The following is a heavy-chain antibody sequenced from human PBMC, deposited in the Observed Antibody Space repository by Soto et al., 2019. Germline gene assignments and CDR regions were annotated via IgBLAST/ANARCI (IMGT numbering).Heavy chain of an antibody. CDR1: GFTFSSYA. D-gene: IGHD3-16*02. CDR2: ISGSGGST. CDR3: AKLRDYIWGSYRPNWFDP. V-gene: IGHV3-23*01. J-gene: IGHJ5*02. Sequence: GGSLRLSCAASGFTFSSYAMSWVRQAPGKGLEWVSAISGSGGSTYYADSVKGRFTISRDNSKNTLYLQMNSLRAEDTAVYYCAKLRDYIWGSYRPNWFDPWGQGTLVTVSS.